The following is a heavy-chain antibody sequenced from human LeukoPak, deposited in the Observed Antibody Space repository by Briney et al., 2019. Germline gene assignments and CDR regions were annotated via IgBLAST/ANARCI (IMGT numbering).Heavy chain of an antibody. CDR2: ISGSGGST. V-gene: IGHV3-23*01. Sequence: GGSLRLSCAASGFKFSDHYIDWVRQAPGKGLEWVSAISGSGGSTYYADSVKGRFTISRDNSKNTLYLQMNSLRAEDTAVYYCAKTPTTVTTHYYFDYWGQGTLVTVSS. J-gene: IGHJ4*02. CDR1: GFKFSDHY. CDR3: AKTPTTVTTHYYFDY. D-gene: IGHD4-17*01.